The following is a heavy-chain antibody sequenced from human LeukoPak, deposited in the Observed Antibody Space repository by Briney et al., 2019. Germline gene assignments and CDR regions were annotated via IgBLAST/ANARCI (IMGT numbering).Heavy chain of an antibody. Sequence: PGGSLRLSCAASGFTFSSYWMSWVRQAPGKGLEWVANIKQDGSEKYYVDSVKGRFTISRDNAKNSLHLQMNSLRAEDTAVYYCARGLLWFGNIFDYWGQGTLVTVSS. CDR2: IKQDGSEK. J-gene: IGHJ4*02. V-gene: IGHV3-7*01. CDR3: ARGLLWFGNIFDY. D-gene: IGHD3-10*01. CDR1: GFTFSSYW.